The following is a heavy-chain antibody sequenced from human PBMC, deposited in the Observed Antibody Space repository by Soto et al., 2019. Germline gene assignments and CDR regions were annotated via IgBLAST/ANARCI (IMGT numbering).Heavy chain of an antibody. CDR1: GGSISSYY. CDR2: IYYSGST. Sequence: SETLSLTCTVSGGSISSYYWSWIRQPPGKGLEWIGYIYYSGSTNYNPSLKSRVTISVDTSKNQFSLKLSSVTAADTAVYYCARDSSSSSTTDAFDIWGQGTMVTVSS. V-gene: IGHV4-59*12. CDR3: ARDSSSSSTTDAFDI. D-gene: IGHD6-13*01. J-gene: IGHJ3*02.